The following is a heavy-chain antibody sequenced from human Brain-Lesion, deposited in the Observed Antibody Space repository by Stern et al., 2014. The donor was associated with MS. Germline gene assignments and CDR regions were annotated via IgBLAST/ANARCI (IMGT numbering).Heavy chain of an antibody. V-gene: IGHV4-39*01. J-gene: IGHJ5*02. CDR3: AGEEDIGYCSGGSCTGNWFDP. Sequence: QVQLVESGPGLVKPSETLSLTCTVAGGSVSSTSYAWAWIRQPPGKGLEWIGTIYYSGNTYYSPSLKSRLTISPDTSKNQFSLQLRSVTAADTAVYYCAGEEDIGYCSGGSCTGNWFDPWGQGTLVTVSS. CDR1: GGSVSSTSYA. CDR2: IYYSGNT. D-gene: IGHD2-15*01.